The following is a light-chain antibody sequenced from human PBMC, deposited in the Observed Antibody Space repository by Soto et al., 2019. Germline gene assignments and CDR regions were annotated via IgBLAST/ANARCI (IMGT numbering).Light chain of an antibody. V-gene: IGKV1-5*01. Sequence: DIQMTQSPSTLSASVGDRVTITCRASQSISSWLAWYQQKPGKAPKLLIYAASSLQSGVPSRFSGSGSGTDFTLNITSLQPYDVQTYYCQQCEASSGTVGQVTTVDSK. CDR3: QQCEASSGT. CDR1: QSISSW. CDR2: AAS. J-gene: IGKJ1*01.